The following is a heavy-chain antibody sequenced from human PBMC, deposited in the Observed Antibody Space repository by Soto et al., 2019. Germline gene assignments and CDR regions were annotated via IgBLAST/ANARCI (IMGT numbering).Heavy chain of an antibody. CDR3: ARGRQVSHPRGGRDV. V-gene: IGHV3-23*01. Sequence: EVQLLESGGGLVRPGGSLRLSCAASGFTFSSYAMNWVRQAPGKGLEWVSAISGTGYNTYYADSLKGRFTISRDNSKHTLSLQMNSLRAEDTAVYYRARGRQVSHPRGGRDVWGQGTTVTVSS. CDR1: GFTFSSYA. CDR2: ISGTGYNT. D-gene: IGHD3-10*01. J-gene: IGHJ6*02.